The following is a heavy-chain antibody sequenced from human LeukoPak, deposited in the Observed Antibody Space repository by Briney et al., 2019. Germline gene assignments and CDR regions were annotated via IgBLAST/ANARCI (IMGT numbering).Heavy chain of an antibody. D-gene: IGHD3-3*01. CDR2: ISGSGGRT. J-gene: IGHJ4*02. CDR1: GFIFSSYA. V-gene: IGHV3-23*01. Sequence: GGSLRLSCAGSGFIFSSYAMTWVRQAPGKGLEWVSVISGSGGRTYYADSVKGRFTISRDNSKNTLYLQKNSLRDEDTAVYYCAKDRSSWYYPFDSWGQGTLVTVSS. CDR3: AKDRSSWYYPFDS.